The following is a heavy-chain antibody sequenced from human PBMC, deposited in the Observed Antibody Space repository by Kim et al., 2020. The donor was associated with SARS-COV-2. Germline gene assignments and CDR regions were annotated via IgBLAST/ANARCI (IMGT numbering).Heavy chain of an antibody. J-gene: IGHJ4*02. V-gene: IGHV3-74*01. D-gene: IGHD3-3*01. CDR3: ARDKDFWSGYDY. Sequence: RYADSVQGRFTISRDNAKNTLYLQMDSLRVEDTAVYYCARDKDFWSGYDYWGQGTLVTVSS.